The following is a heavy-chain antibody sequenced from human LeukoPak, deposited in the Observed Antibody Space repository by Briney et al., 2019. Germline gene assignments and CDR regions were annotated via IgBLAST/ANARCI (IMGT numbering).Heavy chain of an antibody. CDR1: GFTFSSYS. Sequence: GGSLRLSCAASGFTFSSYSMNWVRQAPGKGLEWVSSISSSSSYIYYADSVKGRFTISRDNAKNSLYLQMNSLRAEDTAVYYCARGGIAVARGVDYWGQGTLVTVSS. CDR2: ISSSSSYI. D-gene: IGHD6-19*01. J-gene: IGHJ4*02. CDR3: ARGGIAVARGVDY. V-gene: IGHV3-21*01.